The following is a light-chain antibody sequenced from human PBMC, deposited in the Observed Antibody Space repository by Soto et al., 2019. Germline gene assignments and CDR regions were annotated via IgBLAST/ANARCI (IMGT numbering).Light chain of an antibody. CDR2: DAS. CDR1: PSVGTY. J-gene: IGKJ1*01. V-gene: IGKV3-11*01. CDR3: QHRSNWPSWT. Sequence: ENVLSQAPGTLSLSPGERATLSCRASPSVGTYLAWYQQKPGQAPRLLIFDASKRATGIPARFSGSGSGTDFTLTISSLETEDLAVYYCQHRSNWPSWTFGAGTKVDNK.